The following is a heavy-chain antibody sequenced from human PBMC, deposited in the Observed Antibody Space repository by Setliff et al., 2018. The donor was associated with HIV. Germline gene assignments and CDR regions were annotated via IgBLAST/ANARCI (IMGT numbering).Heavy chain of an antibody. J-gene: IGHJ3*02. D-gene: IGHD3-3*01. CDR2: ISAYNGNT. CDR1: GYTFSSYG. CDR3: ARGYYNFWSGYYDSRFPNPIDAFDI. V-gene: IGHV1-18*01. Sequence: ASVKVSCEASGYTFSSYGISWVRQAPGQGVEWMGWISAYNGNTNYAQKLQGRVTMTTDTSTSTAYMELRSLRSDDTAVYYCARGYYNFWSGYYDSRFPNPIDAFDIWGQGTMVTVS.